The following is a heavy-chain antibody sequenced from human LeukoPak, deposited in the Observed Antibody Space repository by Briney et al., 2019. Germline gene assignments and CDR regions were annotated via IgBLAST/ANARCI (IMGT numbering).Heavy chain of an antibody. CDR1: GGSISSGGYY. J-gene: IGHJ5*02. CDR2: IYYSGST. V-gene: IGHV4-30-4*08. Sequence: SETLSLTCTVSGGSISSGGYYWRWIRQHPGKGLEWIGYIYYSGSTYYNPSLKSRVTISVDTSKNQFSLKLSSVTAADTAVYYCARSSTPPWWFDPWGQGTLVTVSS. D-gene: IGHD2-2*01. CDR3: ARSSTPPWWFDP.